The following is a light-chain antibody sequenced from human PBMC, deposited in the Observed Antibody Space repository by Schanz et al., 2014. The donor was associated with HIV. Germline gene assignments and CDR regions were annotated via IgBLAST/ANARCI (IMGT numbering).Light chain of an antibody. Sequence: QSALTQPASVSGSPGQSITISCTGTSSDVGSYNLVSWYQQHPGKAPKLMIYEVSKRPSGVSWRFSASKSGNTASLTISGLQADDEADYYCSSYTTSSTLVFGGGTKLTVL. CDR1: SSDVGSYNL. V-gene: IGLV2-14*02. CDR2: EVS. J-gene: IGLJ2*01. CDR3: SSYTTSSTLV.